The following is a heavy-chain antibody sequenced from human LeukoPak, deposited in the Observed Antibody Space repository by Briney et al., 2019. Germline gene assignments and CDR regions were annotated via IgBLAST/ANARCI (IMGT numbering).Heavy chain of an antibody. J-gene: IGHJ4*02. CDR1: GFTFSIYD. Sequence: GGSLRLSCEASGFTFSIYDMYWVRQAPGKGLECVASISRNSGDYTLYAASVKGRFTISRDNPRSTLYLQMNSLRAEDTAVYYCTTVDYGDLTPAASSDYWGQGTLVTVSS. V-gene: IGHV3-23*01. CDR2: ISRNSGDYT. CDR3: TTVDYGDLTPAASSDY. D-gene: IGHD4-17*01.